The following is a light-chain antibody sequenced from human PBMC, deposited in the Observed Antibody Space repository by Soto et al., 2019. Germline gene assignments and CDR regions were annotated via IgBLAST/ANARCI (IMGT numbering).Light chain of an antibody. CDR3: QQRGNWPPGYT. J-gene: IGKJ2*01. CDR1: QSVSSY. V-gene: IGKV3-11*01. Sequence: EIVLTQSPATMSLSPGERATLSCRASQSVSSYLAWYQQKPGQAPRLLIYDTSNRATGIPARFSSSGSGTDFTLTSSSVEPEDFAVYYCQQRGNWPPGYTFGQGTKLEIK. CDR2: DTS.